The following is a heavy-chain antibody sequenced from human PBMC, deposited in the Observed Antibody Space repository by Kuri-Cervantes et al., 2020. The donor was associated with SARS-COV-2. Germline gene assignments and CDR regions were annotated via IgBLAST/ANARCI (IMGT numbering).Heavy chain of an antibody. V-gene: IGHV4-61*02. CDR2: IYTSGST. CDR3: ARGMRVWSGYYMDGKYNWFDP. CDR1: GGSISSGSYY. J-gene: IGHJ5*02. Sequence: SETLSLTCTVSGGSISSGSYYWSWIRQPAGKRLEWIGRIYTSGSTNYNPSLKSRVTISVDTSKNQFSLKLSSVTAADTAVYYCARGMRVWSGYYMDGKYNWFDPWGQGTLVTVSS. D-gene: IGHD3-3*01.